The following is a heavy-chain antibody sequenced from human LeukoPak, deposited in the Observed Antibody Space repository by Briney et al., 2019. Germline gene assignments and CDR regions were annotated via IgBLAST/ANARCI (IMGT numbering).Heavy chain of an antibody. J-gene: IGHJ4*02. CDR2: VSSDGSIK. CDR1: GFTFSSYG. V-gene: IGHV3-30*03. CDR3: ARGYSSSWLRYLDY. Sequence: GGSLRLSCVASGFTFSSYGIHWVRQAPGKGLEWVAVVSSDGSIKYNADSVKGRFTISRHTSKNTVYLQMNSLGAEDTAFYYCARGYSSSWLRYLDYWGQGTLVTVSS. D-gene: IGHD6-13*01.